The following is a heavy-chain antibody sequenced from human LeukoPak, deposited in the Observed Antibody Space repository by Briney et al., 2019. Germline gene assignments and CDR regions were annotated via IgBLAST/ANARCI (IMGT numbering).Heavy chain of an antibody. V-gene: IGHV3-74*01. CDR1: GFTFSPYW. Sequence: GGSLRLSCAASGFTFSPYWMHWVRQAPGKGLVWVSDINSDGSATNYADSVKGRFTISRDNAQNTLYLQMNSLRAEDTAVYYCARGTALQDYWGQGTLVTVSS. CDR2: INSDGSAT. CDR3: ARGTALQDY. D-gene: IGHD2/OR15-2a*01. J-gene: IGHJ4*02.